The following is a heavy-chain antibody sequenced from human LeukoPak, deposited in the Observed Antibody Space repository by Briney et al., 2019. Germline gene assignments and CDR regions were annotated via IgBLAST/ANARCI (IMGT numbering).Heavy chain of an antibody. Sequence: GGSPRLSCAASGFTFSSYAMSWVRQAPEKGLEWVSTISGGGGSTYYADSVKGRFTISRDNSKNTLYLQMNSLRAEDTAVYYCAPKGWFGETSNWFDPWGQGTLVTVSS. CDR1: GFTFSSYA. V-gene: IGHV3-23*01. CDR2: ISGGGGST. J-gene: IGHJ5*02. CDR3: APKGWFGETSNWFDP. D-gene: IGHD3-10*01.